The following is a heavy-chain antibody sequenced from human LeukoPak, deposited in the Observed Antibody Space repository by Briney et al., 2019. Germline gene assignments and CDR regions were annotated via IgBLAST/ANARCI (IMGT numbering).Heavy chain of an antibody. CDR2: IRDSGGST. Sequence: GGSLRLSCAASGFTFSSYAMSWVRQAPGKGLEWVSGIRDSGGSTYYADSVKGRFTISRDNPKSTLYLQMNSLRAEDTAVYYCAKGSCSGGTCSFDDWGQGTLVTVSS. CDR3: AKGSCSGGTCSFDD. D-gene: IGHD2-15*01. J-gene: IGHJ4*02. CDR1: GFTFSSYA. V-gene: IGHV3-23*01.